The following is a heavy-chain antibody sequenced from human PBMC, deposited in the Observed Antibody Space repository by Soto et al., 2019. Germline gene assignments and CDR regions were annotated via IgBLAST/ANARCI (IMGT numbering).Heavy chain of an antibody. D-gene: IGHD5-12*01. CDR1: GFTFSSYW. CDR3: AKKATSYYYYYMDV. J-gene: IGHJ6*03. Sequence: PGGSLRLSFAASGFTFSSYWMHWVRQAPGKGLVWVSRINSDGSSTSYADSVKGRFTISRDNAKNTLYLQMNSLRAEDTAVYYCAKKATSYYYYYMDVWGKGTTVTVSS. CDR2: INSDGSST. V-gene: IGHV3-74*01.